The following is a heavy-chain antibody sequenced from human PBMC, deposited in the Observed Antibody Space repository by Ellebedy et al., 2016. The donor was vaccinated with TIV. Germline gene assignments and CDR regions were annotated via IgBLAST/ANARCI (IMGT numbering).Heavy chain of an antibody. CDR2: ISTTGNT. CDR3: ATQMWDSNY. Sequence: PGGSLRLSCAASGFTFSHYGMSWVRQAPGKGLEWVSAISTTGNTHYAESVRGRFTISRDNSKNTLYMQMNSLRAEDTATYYCATQMWDSNYWGQGTVVTVSS. CDR1: GFTFSHYG. V-gene: IGHV3-23*01. J-gene: IGHJ4*02. D-gene: IGHD1-26*01.